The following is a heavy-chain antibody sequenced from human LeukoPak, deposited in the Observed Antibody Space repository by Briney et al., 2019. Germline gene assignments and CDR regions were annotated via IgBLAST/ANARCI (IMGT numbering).Heavy chain of an antibody. CDR3: ARYANSPYYYYAMDV. V-gene: IGHV4-59*12. CDR2: IYYSGST. Sequence: PSETLSLTCIVSGGSLIGYYLSWIRPPPGKGLEWIGSIYYSGSTNYNPSLKSRVTISVETSKHQFSLKLSSVTAADTAVYYCARYANSPYYYYAMDVWGQGTTVTVSS. D-gene: IGHD4/OR15-4a*01. CDR1: GGSLIGYY. J-gene: IGHJ6*02.